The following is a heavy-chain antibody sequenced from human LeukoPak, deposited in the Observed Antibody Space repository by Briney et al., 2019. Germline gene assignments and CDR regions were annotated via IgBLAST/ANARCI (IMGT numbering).Heavy chain of an antibody. V-gene: IGHV7-4-1*02. CDR1: GYTFTSYA. CDR2: INTNTGNP. D-gene: IGHD3-22*01. CDR3: ARESYYDSSGYLDFQH. Sequence: ASVKVSCKASGYTFTSYAMNWVRQAPGQGVGWVGWINTNTGNPTYAQGFTGRFVFSLDTSVSTAYLQISSLKAEDTAVYYCARESYYDSSGYLDFQHWGQGTLVTVSS. J-gene: IGHJ1*01.